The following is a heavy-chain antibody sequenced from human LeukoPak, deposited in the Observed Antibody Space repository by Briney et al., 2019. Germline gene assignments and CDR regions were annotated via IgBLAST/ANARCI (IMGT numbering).Heavy chain of an antibody. Sequence: GASVKVSCKASGYTFTSYGISWVRQAPGQGLEWMGWINPNSGGTNYAQKFQGRVTMTRDTPISTAYMELSRLRSDDTAVYYCARGHGYYDFWSGLYGMDVWGQGTTVTVSS. CDR1: GYTFTSYG. D-gene: IGHD3-3*01. CDR2: INPNSGGT. CDR3: ARGHGYYDFWSGLYGMDV. J-gene: IGHJ6*02. V-gene: IGHV1-2*02.